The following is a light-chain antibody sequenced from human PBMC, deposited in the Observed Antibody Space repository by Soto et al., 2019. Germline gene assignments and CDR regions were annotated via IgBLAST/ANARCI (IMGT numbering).Light chain of an antibody. CDR1: QSILNSNGYNY. CDR2: LGS. V-gene: IGKV2-28*01. Sequence: DIVVTQSPLSLVVTPGEPASVSCRSSQSILNSNGYNYLDWYLQKPGQSPQLLIYLGSSRASGVPGRFSGSGSGTDFTLTISRVEAEDVGFYYCMQALQAPLTFGPGTRVEIK. CDR3: MQALQAPLT. J-gene: IGKJ1*01.